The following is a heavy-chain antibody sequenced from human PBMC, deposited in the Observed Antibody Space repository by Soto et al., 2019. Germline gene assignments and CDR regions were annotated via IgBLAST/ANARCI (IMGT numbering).Heavy chain of an antibody. D-gene: IGHD3-16*01. CDR3: AHIPNYYQYDWFAP. J-gene: IGHJ5*02. V-gene: IGHV2-5*02. CDR2: IYWDDDK. CDR1: GFSLTTRGVG. Sequence: QITLKESGPTLVKPTQTLTLTCTFSGFSLTTRGVGVGWIRQPPGKALECLALIYWDDDKRYSPSLQSRLSTTKNSSKNQGVLTMTNVDPVDTATYYCAHIPNYYQYDWFAPWGQGTLVSVSS.